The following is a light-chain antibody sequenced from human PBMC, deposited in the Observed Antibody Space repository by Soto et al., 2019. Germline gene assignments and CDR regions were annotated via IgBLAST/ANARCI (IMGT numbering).Light chain of an antibody. Sequence: QSALTQPASVSGSSGQSITISCIGTSSDVGGHNYVSWYQQYPGKAPKLIISEVSDRPSGISHRFSGSTSGNRASLTISGLQAEDEADYFCSSYTSSNTWIFGGGTKLTVL. CDR2: EVS. CDR1: SSDVGGHNY. V-gene: IGLV2-14*01. CDR3: SSYTSSNTWI. J-gene: IGLJ2*01.